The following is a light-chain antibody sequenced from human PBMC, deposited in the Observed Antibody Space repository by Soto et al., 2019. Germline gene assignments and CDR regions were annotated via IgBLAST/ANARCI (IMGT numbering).Light chain of an antibody. CDR3: SSYTSSNTWV. J-gene: IGLJ3*02. Sequence: QSALTQPASVSGSPGQSITISCTGTSSDVGGYNSVSWYQQHPGKVPKVMIYEVSNRPSGVSDRVSGSKSGNTASLTISGLQAEDEADYYCSSYTSSNTWVFGGGTKVTVL. CDR2: EVS. V-gene: IGLV2-14*01. CDR1: SSDVGGYNS.